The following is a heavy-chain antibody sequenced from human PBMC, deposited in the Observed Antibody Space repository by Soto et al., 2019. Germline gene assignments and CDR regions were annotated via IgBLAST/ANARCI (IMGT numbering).Heavy chain of an antibody. Sequence: EVQLLESGGGLVQPGGSLRLSCAASGFTFSSYAMSWVRQAPGKGLEWVSVIRGSGERTYYADSVKGRFTISRDNSKNTLYMQMNTLRAEDTAVYYCAKQQGPGTPYYYAMDVWGQGTTVTVSS. D-gene: IGHD1-1*01. CDR3: AKQQGPGTPYYYAMDV. V-gene: IGHV3-23*01. CDR1: GFTFSSYA. CDR2: IRGSGERT. J-gene: IGHJ6*02.